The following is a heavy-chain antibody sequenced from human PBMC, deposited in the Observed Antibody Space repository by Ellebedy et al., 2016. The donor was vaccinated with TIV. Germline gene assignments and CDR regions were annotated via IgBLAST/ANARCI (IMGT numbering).Heavy chain of an antibody. D-gene: IGHD6-19*01. V-gene: IGHV1-46*01. CDR3: ASLGIAVAGGDY. CDR1: GYTFTGYY. Sequence: AASVKVSCKASGYTFTGYYMHWVRPAPGQGLEWMGIINPSGGSTSYAQKFQGRVTMTRDTSTSTVYMELSSLRSEDTAVYYCASLGIAVAGGDYWGQGTLVTVSS. J-gene: IGHJ4*02. CDR2: INPSGGST.